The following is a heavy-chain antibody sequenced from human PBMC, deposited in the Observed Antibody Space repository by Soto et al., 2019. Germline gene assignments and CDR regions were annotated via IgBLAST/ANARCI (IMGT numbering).Heavy chain of an antibody. CDR3: ARDLKVAASNSYFYYGMDV. Sequence: GGSLRLSCAASGFTFSSHGMSWVRQAPGKGLEWVSGISGSGKNTYYADSVKGRFTVSRDNANNLLYLQINSLSAEDTAIYYCARDLKVAASNSYFYYGMDVWGQGTTVTVSS. CDR2: ISGSGKNT. J-gene: IGHJ6*02. CDR1: GFTFSSHG. D-gene: IGHD6-19*01. V-gene: IGHV3-21*01.